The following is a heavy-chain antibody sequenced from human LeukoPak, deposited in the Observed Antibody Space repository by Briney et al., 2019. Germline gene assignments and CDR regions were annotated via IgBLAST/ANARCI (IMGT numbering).Heavy chain of an antibody. CDR2: ISAYGNT. CDR1: GYTFTIYG. J-gene: IGHJ4*02. CDR3: ARGIIGYYCDY. V-gene: IGHV1-18*01. Sequence: ASVKVSCKASGYTFTIYGISWVRQAPGQGLEWMGLISAYGNTNYAQNLQSRGTMNTAASTSKAYMELRSLRSDATDVYYCARGIIGYYCDYWGQGTVVTVSS. D-gene: IGHD2-15*01.